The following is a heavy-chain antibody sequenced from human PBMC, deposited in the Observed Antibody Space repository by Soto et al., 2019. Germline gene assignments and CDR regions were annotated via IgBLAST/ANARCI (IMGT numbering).Heavy chain of an antibody. CDR3: VQTTGWPGFDF. CDR1: GFSITDKF. V-gene: IGHV3-53*01. D-gene: IGHD6-19*01. J-gene: IGHJ4*02. Sequence: EVQLVESGGALIQPGGSLRLSCAASGFSITDKFMTWVRQAPGKGLEWLSVVYGGGTTYYADSVKGRFTISRDESTNTLFLQLHSLRVEDTAVYYCVQTTGWPGFDFWGQGTLVTVSS. CDR2: VYGGGTT.